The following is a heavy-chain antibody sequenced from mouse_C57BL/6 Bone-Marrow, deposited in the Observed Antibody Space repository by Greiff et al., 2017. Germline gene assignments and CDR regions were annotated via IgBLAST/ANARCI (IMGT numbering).Heavy chain of an antibody. CDR2: SLPGSGST. Sequence: QVQLQQSGAELMKPGASVKLSCKATGYTFTGYWIEWVKQRPGPGLEWTGESLPGSGSTNYNEKCKGKATFTADTSSNTAYMQLSSLTTEDSAIYYCARVYYGNYLAWFAYWGQGTLVTVSA. CDR3: ARVYYGNYLAWFAY. V-gene: IGHV1-9*01. CDR1: GYTFTGYW. D-gene: IGHD2-1*01. J-gene: IGHJ3*01.